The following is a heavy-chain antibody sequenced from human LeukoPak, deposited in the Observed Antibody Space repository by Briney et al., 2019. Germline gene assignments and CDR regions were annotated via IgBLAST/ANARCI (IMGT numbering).Heavy chain of an antibody. CDR1: GFTFSDYY. CDR2: ISSSGSTI. Sequence: PGGSLRLSCAASGFTFSDYYMSWIRQAPGKGLEWVSYISSSGSTIYYADSVKGRFTISRDNAKNSLYLQMNSLRAEDTAVYYCAREALMTTVTTTAYYFDYWGQGTLVTVS. D-gene: IGHD4-17*01. V-gene: IGHV3-11*01. J-gene: IGHJ4*02. CDR3: AREALMTTVTTTAYYFDY.